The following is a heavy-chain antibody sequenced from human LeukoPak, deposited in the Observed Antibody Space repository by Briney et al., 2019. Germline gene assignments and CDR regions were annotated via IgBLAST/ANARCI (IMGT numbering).Heavy chain of an antibody. J-gene: IGHJ4*02. Sequence: GGSLRLSCAASGFTFSSYAMHWVRQAPGKGPEWVAVISYDGSNKYYADSVKGRFTISRDNSKNTLYLQTNSLRAEDTAVYYCASDSSPYYYGSGSHDYWGQGTLVTVSS. CDR1: GFTFSSYA. V-gene: IGHV3-30*04. D-gene: IGHD3-10*01. CDR3: ASDSSPYYYGSGSHDY. CDR2: ISYDGSNK.